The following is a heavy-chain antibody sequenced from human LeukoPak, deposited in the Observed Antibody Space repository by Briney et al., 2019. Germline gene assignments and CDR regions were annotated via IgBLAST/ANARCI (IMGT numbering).Heavy chain of an antibody. V-gene: IGHV4-4*07. J-gene: IGHJ5*02. D-gene: IGHD3-10*01. Sequence: SETLSLTCTVSGGSISSYYWSWIRQPAGKGLEWIGRIYTSGSTNYNPSLKSRVTMSVDTSKNQFSLKLSSVTAADTAVYYCARYRGQYGSGQNWFDPWGQGTLVTVSS. CDR3: ARYRGQYGSGQNWFDP. CDR2: IYTSGST. CDR1: GGSISSYY.